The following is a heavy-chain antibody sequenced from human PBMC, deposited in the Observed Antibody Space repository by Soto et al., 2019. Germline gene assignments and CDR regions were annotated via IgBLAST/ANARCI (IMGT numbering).Heavy chain of an antibody. CDR3: AKDQGDIVVVPAASDGGRSEYYYYGMDV. V-gene: IGHV3-30*18. D-gene: IGHD2-2*01. Sequence: GGSLRLSCAASGFTFSSYGMHWVRQAPGKGLEWVAVISYDGSNKYYADSVKGRFTISRDNSKNTLYLQMNSLGAEDTAVYYCAKDQGDIVVVPAASDGGRSEYYYYGMDVWGQGTTVTVSS. CDR1: GFTFSSYG. CDR2: ISYDGSNK. J-gene: IGHJ6*02.